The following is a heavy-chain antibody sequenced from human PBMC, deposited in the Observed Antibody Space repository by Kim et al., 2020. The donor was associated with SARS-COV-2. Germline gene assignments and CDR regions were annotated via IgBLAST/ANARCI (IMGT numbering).Heavy chain of an antibody. Sequence: ASVKVSCKASGYTFTSYAMHWVRQAPGQRLEWMGWINAGNGNTKYSQKFQGRVTITRDTSASTAYMELSSLRSEDTAVYYCARVPQGSSSSDYFQHWGQGTLVTVSS. CDR3: ARVPQGSSSSDYFQH. D-gene: IGHD6-13*01. CDR1: GYTFTSYA. V-gene: IGHV1-3*01. J-gene: IGHJ1*01. CDR2: INAGNGNT.